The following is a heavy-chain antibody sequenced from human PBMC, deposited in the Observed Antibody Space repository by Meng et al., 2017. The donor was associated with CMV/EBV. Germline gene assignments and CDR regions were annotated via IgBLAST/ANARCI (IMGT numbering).Heavy chain of an antibody. CDR3: AKDNEAYCGGDCYSAD. V-gene: IGHV3-9*01. Sequence: GGSLRLSCAASGFTFDDHAMHWVRQAPGKGLEWVSGISWNSGSIGYADSVKGRFTISRDNAKNSLYLQMNSLRAEDTALYYCAKDNEAYCGGDCYSADWGQGTLVTVSS. CDR1: GFTFDDHA. D-gene: IGHD2-21*01. J-gene: IGHJ4*02. CDR2: ISWNSGSI.